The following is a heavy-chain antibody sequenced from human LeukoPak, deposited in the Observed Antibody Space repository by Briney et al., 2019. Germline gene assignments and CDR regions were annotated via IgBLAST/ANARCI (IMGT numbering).Heavy chain of an antibody. CDR3: ARVTYSTSSRQTNWYFDL. J-gene: IGHJ2*01. D-gene: IGHD6-6*01. V-gene: IGHV3-21*01. CDR2: ISTSSYHI. CDR1: ALTFSLYS. Sequence: ETGGSLRLSCAASALTFSLYSMNWVRQAPGKGLEWVSSISTSSYHIYYADSVKGRFTISRDNAKNSLYLQMNSLRAEDTAVYYCARVTYSTSSRQTNWYFDLWGRGTLVTVSS.